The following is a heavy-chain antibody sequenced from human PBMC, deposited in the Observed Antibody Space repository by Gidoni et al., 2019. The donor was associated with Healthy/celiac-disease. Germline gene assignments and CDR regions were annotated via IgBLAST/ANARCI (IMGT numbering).Heavy chain of an antibody. V-gene: IGHV3-23*01. CDR1: GFTFSSYA. J-gene: IGHJ4*02. D-gene: IGHD2-2*01. CDR3: AKEGASGGDIVVVPAAIDY. CDR2: ISGSGGST. Sequence: EVQLLESGGGLVQPGGSLRLSCAASGFTFSSYAMSWVRQASGQGLEWVSAISGSGGSTYYADSVKGRFTISRDNSKNTLYLQMNSLRAEDTAVYYCAKEGASGGDIVVVPAAIDYWGQGTLVTVSS.